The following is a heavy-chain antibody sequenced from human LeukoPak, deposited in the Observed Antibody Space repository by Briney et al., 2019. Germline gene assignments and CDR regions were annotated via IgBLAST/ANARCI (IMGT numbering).Heavy chain of an antibody. Sequence: SETLSLTCTVSGGSISSGGYYWSWIRQHPGKGLEWIGYIYYSGSTYYNPSLKSRVTISVDTSKNQFSLKLSSVTAADTAVYYCARGQGIAAAGYYYYYGMDVWSQGTTVTVSS. CDR1: GGSISSGGYY. D-gene: IGHD6-13*01. J-gene: IGHJ6*02. CDR2: IYYSGST. V-gene: IGHV4-31*03. CDR3: ARGQGIAAAGYYYYYGMDV.